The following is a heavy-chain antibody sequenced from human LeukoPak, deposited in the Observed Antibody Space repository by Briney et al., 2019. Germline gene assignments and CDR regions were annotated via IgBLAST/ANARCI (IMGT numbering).Heavy chain of an antibody. D-gene: IGHD6-19*01. CDR1: GYTFTSFD. V-gene: IGHV1-8*01. CDR2: MNPNSGDT. Sequence: ASVKVSCKASGYTFTSFDINWVRQATGQGLEWMGWMNPNSGDTGFAQKLQGRVTMTTDTSTSTAYMELRSLRSDDTAVYYCARDSLAVAGMSSYWGQGTLVTVSS. CDR3: ARDSLAVAGMSSY. J-gene: IGHJ4*02.